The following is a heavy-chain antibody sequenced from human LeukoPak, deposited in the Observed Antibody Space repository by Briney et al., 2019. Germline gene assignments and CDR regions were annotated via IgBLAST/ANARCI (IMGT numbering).Heavy chain of an antibody. CDR2: TYYRSKWYN. J-gene: IGHJ6*02. CDR3: ARATVVTRKAYYYYGMDV. D-gene: IGHD4-23*01. Sequence: SQTLSLTCAISGDSVSSNSAAWNWIRQSPSRGLEWLGRTYYRSKWYNDYAVSVKSRITINPDTSKNQFSLQLNSVTPEDTAVYYCARATVVTRKAYYYYGMDVWGQGTTVTVSS. CDR1: GDSVSSNSAA. V-gene: IGHV6-1*01.